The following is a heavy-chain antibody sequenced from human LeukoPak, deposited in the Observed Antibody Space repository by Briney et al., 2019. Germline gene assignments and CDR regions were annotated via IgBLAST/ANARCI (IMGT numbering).Heavy chain of an antibody. J-gene: IGHJ4*02. CDR2: IYYSGST. CDR3: ARDSIESYFDY. Sequence: ASQTLSLTCTVSGGSISSGNYYWSWIRQPPGKGLEWIGYIYYSGSTYYNPSLKSRVTISVDTSKNQFSLKLSSVTAADTAVYYSARDSIESYFDYWGQGTLVTVSS. D-gene: IGHD3-22*01. V-gene: IGHV4-30-4*01. CDR1: GGSISSGNYY.